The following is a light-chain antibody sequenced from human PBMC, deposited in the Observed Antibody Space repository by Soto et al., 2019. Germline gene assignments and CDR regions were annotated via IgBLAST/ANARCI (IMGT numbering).Light chain of an antibody. Sequence: DIQMTQSPSTLSASVGDRVTITCRASQSISDWLAWYQQKPGKAPYLLIYKASNLESGVPSRFSGSGSGTEFTLTISSLQPDDFATYYCQQHNDCPITFGQGTRLE. J-gene: IGKJ5*01. V-gene: IGKV1-5*03. CDR2: KAS. CDR1: QSISDW. CDR3: QQHNDCPIT.